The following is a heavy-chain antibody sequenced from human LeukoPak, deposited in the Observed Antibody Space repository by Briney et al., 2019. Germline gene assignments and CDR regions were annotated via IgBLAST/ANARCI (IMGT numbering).Heavy chain of an antibody. D-gene: IGHD4-17*01. CDR2: IIPIFGTA. J-gene: IGHJ3*02. CDR1: GGTFSSYA. V-gene: IGHV1-69*06. Sequence: ASVKVSCKASGGTFSSYAISWVRQAPGQGLEWMGGIIPIFGTANYAQKFQGRVTITADKSTSTAYMELSSLRSEDTAVYYCARDRLTTVTTDAFDIWGQGTMVTVSS. CDR3: ARDRLTTVTTDAFDI.